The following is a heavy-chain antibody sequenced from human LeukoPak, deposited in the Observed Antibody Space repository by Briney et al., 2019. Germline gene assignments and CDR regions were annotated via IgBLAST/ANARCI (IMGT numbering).Heavy chain of an antibody. Sequence: SETLSLTCTVSGGSISSYYWSWIRQPPGKGLEWIGDIYYSGSTNYNPSPKSRVPISVDTSKNQFSLTLRSATAADTAVYYCAGYSPSSGWYYFDYWGQGTLVTVSS. CDR3: AGYSPSSGWYYFDY. V-gene: IGHV4-59*13. CDR2: IYYSGST. D-gene: IGHD6-19*01. CDR1: GGSISSYY. J-gene: IGHJ4*02.